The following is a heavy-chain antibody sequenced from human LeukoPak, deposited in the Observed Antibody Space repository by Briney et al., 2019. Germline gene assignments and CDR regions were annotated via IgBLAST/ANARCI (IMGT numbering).Heavy chain of an antibody. D-gene: IGHD5-12*01. CDR2: IYYSGSN. CDR3: ARDNDGVHGYSGYDSERGNWSDP. V-gene: IGHV4-59*01. J-gene: IGHJ5*02. CDR1: GGSISSYY. Sequence: PSETLSLTCTASGGSISSYYWSWIRQPPGKGLEWIGYIYYSGSNNYNPSLERRVTISVGQSTNHSLLKLSPASAPDTAVYYCARDNDGVHGYSGYDSERGNWSDPWSQGTLVTVSS.